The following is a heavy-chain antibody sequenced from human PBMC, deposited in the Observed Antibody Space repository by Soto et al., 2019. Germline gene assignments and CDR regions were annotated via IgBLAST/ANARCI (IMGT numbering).Heavy chain of an antibody. CDR1: GFTFSSYA. J-gene: IGHJ3*02. CDR3: ARGALIVVVQEDAFDI. Sequence: GGSLRLSCAASGFTFSSYAMSWVRQAPGKGLEWVSAISGSGGSTYYADSVKGRFTISRDNSKNTLYLQMNSLRAEDTAVYYCARGALIVVVQEDAFDIWGQGTMVTVSS. V-gene: IGHV3-23*01. CDR2: ISGSGGST. D-gene: IGHD3-22*01.